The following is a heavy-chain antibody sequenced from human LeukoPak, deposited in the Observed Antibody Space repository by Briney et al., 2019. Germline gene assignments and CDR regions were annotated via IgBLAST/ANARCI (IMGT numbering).Heavy chain of an antibody. CDR2: XKSDGST. J-gene: IGHJ1*01. D-gene: IGHD3-22*01. Sequence: NPGGSLRLSCAASGFTFSSYWMHWVRQAPGKXLXXXXXXKSDGSTNYADSVKGRFTISRDNAKNTLSLQMNSLRAEDTGVYYCARAPSEIGGYYPEYFRHWGQGTLVTVSS. CDR1: GFTFSSYW. V-gene: IGHV3-74*01. CDR3: ARAPSEIGGYYPEYFRH.